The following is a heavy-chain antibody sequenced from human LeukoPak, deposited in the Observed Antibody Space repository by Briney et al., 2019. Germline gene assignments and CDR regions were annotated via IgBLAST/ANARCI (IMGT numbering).Heavy chain of an antibody. CDR1: GFTFSDYY. CDR3: ARDPYRSLSPIDY. CDR2: ISSSGSTI. Sequence: GGSLRLSCAASGFTFSDYYMSWIRQAPGKGLEWVSYISSSGSTIYYADSVKGRFTISRDNAKNSLYLQMNSPRAEDTAVYYCARDPYRSLSPIDYWGQGTLVTVSS. V-gene: IGHV3-11*04. D-gene: IGHD1-26*01. J-gene: IGHJ4*02.